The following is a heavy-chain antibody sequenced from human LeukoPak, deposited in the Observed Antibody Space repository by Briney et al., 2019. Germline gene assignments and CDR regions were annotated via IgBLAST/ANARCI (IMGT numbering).Heavy chain of an antibody. CDR3: ARDISLGICIDY. CDR1: GYSFTSYG. CDR2: ISAYNGNT. D-gene: IGHD3-3*02. Sequence: GESLKISCKGSGYSFTSYGISWVRQAPGQGLEWMGWISAYNGNTNYAQKLQGRVTMTTDTSTSTAYMELRSLRSDDTAVYYCARDISLGICIDYWGQGTLVTVSS. V-gene: IGHV1-18*01. J-gene: IGHJ4*02.